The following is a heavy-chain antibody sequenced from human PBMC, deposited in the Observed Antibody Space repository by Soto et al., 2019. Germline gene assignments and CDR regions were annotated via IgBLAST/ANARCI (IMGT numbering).Heavy chain of an antibody. CDR1: GGSVSSGGYY. CDR3: ARENVGVVIHDAFDL. CDR2: IYDSETI. V-gene: IGHV4-31*03. Sequence: QVQLQESGPGLVKPSQTLSLTCTVSGGSVSSGGYYWNWIRQHPGKGLEWIGYIYDSETIYYNPSLKSRLNISRDTSKNQFSLKVSSVTPADTAVYYCARENVGVVIHDAFDLWGQGTMVSVSS. J-gene: IGHJ3*01. D-gene: IGHD3-3*01.